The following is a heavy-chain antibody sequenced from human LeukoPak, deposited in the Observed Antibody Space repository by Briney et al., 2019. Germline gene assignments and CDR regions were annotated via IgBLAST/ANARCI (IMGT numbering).Heavy chain of an antibody. CDR2: IKKDGSEI. J-gene: IGHJ6*02. Sequence: GGSLRLSCAASEFTFSSYWMSWVRQAPGKGLEWVATIKKDGSEIYYVDSVKGRFIISRDNAKHSLYLQMNTLRGDDTAVYYCARRRSGDQTYPRYGMDVWGQGTTVTVSS. D-gene: IGHD2-2*02. CDR3: ARRRSGDQTYPRYGMDV. V-gene: IGHV3-7*01. CDR1: EFTFSSYW.